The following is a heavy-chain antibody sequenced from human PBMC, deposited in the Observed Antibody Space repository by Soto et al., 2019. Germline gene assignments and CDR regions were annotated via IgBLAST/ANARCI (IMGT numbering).Heavy chain of an antibody. CDR2: ITPNGGST. CDR3: AKVRAVAGSSMNY. J-gene: IGHJ4*02. V-gene: IGHV3-23*01. CDR1: GFSFNNYG. Sequence: GGSLRLSCAASGFSFNNYGMTWVRQAPGKGLEWVSHITPNGGSTNYADSVKGRFTISRDNSKDMLFLQMNGLRVEDTAVYYCAKVRAVAGSSMNYWGQGTLVTVSP. D-gene: IGHD6-19*01.